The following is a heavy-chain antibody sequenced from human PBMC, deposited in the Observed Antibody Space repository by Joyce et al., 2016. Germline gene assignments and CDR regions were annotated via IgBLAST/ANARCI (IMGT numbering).Heavy chain of an antibody. V-gene: IGHV3-23*01. Sequence: EVRLLESGGGLVQPGGSLRLSCAASGFTFNNYAMSWVRQGPGKGLEWVSTISGRGGDTYYADSLKGQFTISRDNPKNTLYLQMNSLRGEDTAVYYCAKDRCSSPTCYGGDWFDSWGQGILVTVSS. CDR1: GFTFNNYA. CDR2: ISGRGGDT. D-gene: IGHD2-2*01. J-gene: IGHJ5*01. CDR3: AKDRCSSPTCYGGDWFDS.